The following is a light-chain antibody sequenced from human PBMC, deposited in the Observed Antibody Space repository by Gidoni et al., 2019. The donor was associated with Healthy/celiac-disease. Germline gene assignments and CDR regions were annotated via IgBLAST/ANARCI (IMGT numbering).Light chain of an antibody. CDR1: QSVSSSY. CDR2: GAS. J-gene: IGKJ4*01. CDR3: QQYGSAPLT. V-gene: IGKV3-20*01. Sequence: EIVLTQSPGTLSLSPGERATLSCRASQSVSSSYLGWYQQKPGQAPRLLIYGASSRATGIPDRFSCSGSGTDFTLTISRLEPEDFAVYYFQQYGSAPLTFGGGTKVEIK.